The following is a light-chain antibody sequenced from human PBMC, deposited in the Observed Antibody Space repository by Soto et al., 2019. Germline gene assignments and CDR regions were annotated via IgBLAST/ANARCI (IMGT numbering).Light chain of an antibody. CDR3: QAWDSSNVV. J-gene: IGLJ2*01. CDR1: KLGDQY. V-gene: IGLV3-1*01. CDR2: QDN. Sequence: SYELTQPPSVSVSSGQTASITCSGDKLGDQYACWYQQKPGQSPLLLIYQDNKRPSGIPERFSGSNSWNTATLTISGTQAMDEADYYCQAWDSSNVVFGGGTKVTVL.